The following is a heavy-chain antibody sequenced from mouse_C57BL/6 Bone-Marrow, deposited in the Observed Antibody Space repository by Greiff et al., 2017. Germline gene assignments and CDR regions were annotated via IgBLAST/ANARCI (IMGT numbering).Heavy chain of an antibody. CDR1: GFNFKDDY. J-gene: IGHJ1*03. D-gene: IGHD1-1*01. Sequence: VQLQQPGAELVRPGASVKLSCTASGFNFKDDYMNWVKQRPEQGLEWIGWIDPATGDTEYDSKFPGKDTLTADTSSNTPYLQLSSLTSEDTAVYYCSSTSVVPYCYFDVWGTGTTVTVSA. CDR3: SSTSVVPYCYFDV. CDR2: IDPATGDT. V-gene: IGHV14-4*01.